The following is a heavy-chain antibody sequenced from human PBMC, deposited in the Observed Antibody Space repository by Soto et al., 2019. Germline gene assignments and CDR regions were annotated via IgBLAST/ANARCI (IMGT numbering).Heavy chain of an antibody. CDR2: ISSDESSK. V-gene: IGHV3-30-3*01. CDR3: AKRRVTGKVADAFDI. CDR1: GFIFRNYA. J-gene: IGHJ3*02. D-gene: IGHD4-4*01. Sequence: QVQLVESGGGVVPPGGSLRLSCAASGFIFRNYAMYWVRQAPGKGLEWVAVISSDESSKYYTDSVKGRFTISRDNSRNTLYLQINSLRPEDAAVYYCAKRRVTGKVADAFDIWGQGTMVTVSS.